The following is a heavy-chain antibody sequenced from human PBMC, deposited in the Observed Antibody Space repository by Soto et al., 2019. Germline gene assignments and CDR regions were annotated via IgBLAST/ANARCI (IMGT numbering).Heavy chain of an antibody. CDR3: VRGDNWNDEASDY. CDR1: GFMFSNHG. D-gene: IGHD1-1*01. V-gene: IGHV3-33*01. CDR2: IWSDGNNR. Sequence: QVQLVESGGGVVQPGRSLRLSCAASGFMFSNHGMHWVRQAPGKGLEWVAVIWSDGNNRYYADSVKGRFTISRDNSKNTLYLQMNSRRAEDTAVYYCVRGDNWNDEASDYWGQGTLGTVSS. J-gene: IGHJ4*02.